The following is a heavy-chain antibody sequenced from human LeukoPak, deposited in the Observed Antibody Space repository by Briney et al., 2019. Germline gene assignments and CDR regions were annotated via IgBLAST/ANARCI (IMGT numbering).Heavy chain of an antibody. CDR2: IRYDGSNK. CDR3: AYSYYDFWSGYYGTLPPTGSLDY. CDR1: GFTFSSYG. D-gene: IGHD3-3*01. J-gene: IGHJ4*02. V-gene: IGHV3-30*02. Sequence: PGGSLRLSCAASGFTFSSYGMHWVRQAPGKGLEWVAFIRYDGSNKYYADSVKGRFTISRDNSKNTLYLQMNSLRAEDTAVYYCAYSYYDFWSGYYGTLPPTGSLDYWGQGTLVTVSS.